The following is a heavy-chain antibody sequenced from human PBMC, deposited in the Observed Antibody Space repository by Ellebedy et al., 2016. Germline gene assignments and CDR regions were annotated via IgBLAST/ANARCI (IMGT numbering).Heavy chain of an antibody. Sequence: SETLSLXXAVYGGSFSGYYWSWIRQPPGKELEWIGEINHSGSTNYNPSLKSRVTISVDTSKNQFSLKLSSVTAADTAVYYCARERLTVGAFDIWGQGTMVTVSS. V-gene: IGHV4-34*01. J-gene: IGHJ3*02. CDR1: GGSFSGYY. D-gene: IGHD1-1*01. CDR3: ARERLTVGAFDI. CDR2: INHSGST.